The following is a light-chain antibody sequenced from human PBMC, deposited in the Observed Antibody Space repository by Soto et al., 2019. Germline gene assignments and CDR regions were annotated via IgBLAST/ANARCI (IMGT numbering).Light chain of an antibody. CDR1: SSDVGGYNY. Sequence: QSSLTQPRSVSGSPGQSVTISCTGTSSDVGGYNYVSWYQQHPGKAPKLMIYDVSKRPSGVPDRLSGSKSGNTASLTISGLQAEDEADYYYYSYAGSYTGVFGGGTKLTVL. CDR3: YSYAGSYTGV. CDR2: DVS. J-gene: IGLJ2*01. V-gene: IGLV2-11*01.